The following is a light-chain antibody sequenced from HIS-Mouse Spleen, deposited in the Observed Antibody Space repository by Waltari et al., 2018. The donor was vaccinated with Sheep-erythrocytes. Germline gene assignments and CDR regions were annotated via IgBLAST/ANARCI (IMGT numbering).Light chain of an antibody. J-gene: IGLJ2*01. CDR1: RSNIGSNY. Sequence: QSVLTQPPSASGTPGQRVTISCSGSRSNIGSNYVYWYRQLPGTAPKLLIYRNNQRPSGVPDRFSGSKSGTSASLAISGLRSEDEADYYCAAWDDSLSGPVFGGGTKLTVL. V-gene: IGLV1-47*01. CDR3: AAWDDSLSGPV. CDR2: RNN.